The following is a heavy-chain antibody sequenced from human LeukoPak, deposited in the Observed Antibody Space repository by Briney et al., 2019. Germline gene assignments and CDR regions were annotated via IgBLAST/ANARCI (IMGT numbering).Heavy chain of an antibody. Sequence: ASVKVSCKASGYTFTGYYMHWVRQAPGQGREWMGWINPNSGGTNYAQKFQGRVTMTRDTSISTAYMELSRLRSDDTAVYYCARDRKYYYYMDVWGKGTTVTVSS. J-gene: IGHJ6*03. CDR3: ARDRKYYYYMDV. V-gene: IGHV1-2*02. CDR1: GYTFTGYY. CDR2: INPNSGGT.